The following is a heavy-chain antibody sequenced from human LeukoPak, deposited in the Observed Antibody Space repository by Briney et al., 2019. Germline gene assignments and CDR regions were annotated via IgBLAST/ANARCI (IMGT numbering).Heavy chain of an antibody. CDR1: GFTFSSYE. D-gene: IGHD5-18*01. CDR3: ARDQTADV. V-gene: IGHV3-48*03. CDR2: ISGSGVTM. Sequence: QPGGSLRLSCAASGFTFSSYEMNWVRQAPGRGLEWVSYISGSGVTMYYADSVKGRFTISRDDAKNSLYLQMNSLRAEDTAVYYCARDQTADVWGQGTTVTVSS. J-gene: IGHJ6*02.